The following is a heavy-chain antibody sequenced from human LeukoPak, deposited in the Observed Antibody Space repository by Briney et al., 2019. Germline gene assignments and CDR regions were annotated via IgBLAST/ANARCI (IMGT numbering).Heavy chain of an antibody. CDR2: IKEDGSEK. Sequence: PGGSLRLSCVASGDTFSSLWMNWVRQAPGKGLEWVASIKEDGSEKWYVESVKGRFTISRDNAKKSLYLQMNGLRVEDTAVYYCARDRAYKSFDYWGQGTLVTVSS. V-gene: IGHV3-7*01. J-gene: IGHJ4*02. D-gene: IGHD1-1*01. CDR1: GDTFSSLW. CDR3: ARDRAYKSFDY.